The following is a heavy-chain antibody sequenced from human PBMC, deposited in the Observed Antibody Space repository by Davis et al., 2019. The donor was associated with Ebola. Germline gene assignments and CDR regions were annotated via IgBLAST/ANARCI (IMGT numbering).Heavy chain of an antibody. D-gene: IGHD4-17*01. J-gene: IGHJ5*01. V-gene: IGHV4-59*01. CDR3: ARGNDDYLSLDS. CDR2: IYHSGIT. CDR1: GDSISDYY. Sequence: SETLSLTCSVSGDSISDYYWSWIRQPPGKGLEWIGYIYHSGITRYNPSLKSRVTISLDTSKNQFFLKVNSMTAADTAVYYCARGNDDYLSLDSWGQGTLVTVSS.